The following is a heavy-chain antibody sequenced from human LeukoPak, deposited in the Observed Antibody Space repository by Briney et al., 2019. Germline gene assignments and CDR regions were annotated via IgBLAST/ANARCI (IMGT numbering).Heavy chain of an antibody. CDR1: GGSISSGSYY. CDR3: ARSYCRSTSCYTGGFDY. D-gene: IGHD2-2*02. V-gene: IGHV4-61*02. J-gene: IGHJ4*02. CDR2: IYTSGST. Sequence: PSQTLSLTRTVSGGSISSGSYYWSWIRQPAGKGLAWIGRIYTSGSTNYNPSLKSRVTISVDTSKNQFSLKLSSVTAADTAVYYCARSYCRSTSCYTGGFDYWGQGTLVTVSS.